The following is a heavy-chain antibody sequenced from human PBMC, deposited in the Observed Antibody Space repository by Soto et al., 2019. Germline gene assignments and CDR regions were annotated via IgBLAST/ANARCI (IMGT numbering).Heavy chain of an antibody. D-gene: IGHD3-22*01. J-gene: IGHJ6*02. CDR2: INPSGGST. CDR3: ARDLLYYYDSSGQVYYYYYGMDV. Sequence: WASVKVSCKASGYTFTSYYMHWVRQAPGQGLEWMGIINPSGGSTSYAQKFQGRVTMTRDTSTSTVYMELSSLRSEDTAVYYCARDLLYYYDSSGQVYYYYYGMDVWGQGTTVTVSS. V-gene: IGHV1-46*01. CDR1: GYTFTSYY.